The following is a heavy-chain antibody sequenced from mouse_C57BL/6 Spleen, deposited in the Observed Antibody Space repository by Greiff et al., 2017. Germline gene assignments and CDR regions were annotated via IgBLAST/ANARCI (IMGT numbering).Heavy chain of an antibody. Sequence: QVQLQQPGAELVKPGASVKLSCKASGYTFTSYWMHWVKQRPGQGLEWIGMIHPNSGSTNYNEKFKSKATLTVDKSSSTAYMQRSSLTSEDSAVYYCAYSNYGYFDVWGTGTTVTVSS. D-gene: IGHD2-5*01. CDR2: IHPNSGST. CDR1: GYTFTSYW. CDR3: AYSNYGYFDV. V-gene: IGHV1-64*01. J-gene: IGHJ1*03.